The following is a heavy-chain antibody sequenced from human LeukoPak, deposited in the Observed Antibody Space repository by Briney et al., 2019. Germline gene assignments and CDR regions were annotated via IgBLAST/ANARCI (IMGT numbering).Heavy chain of an antibody. CDR1: GFTFSNAW. D-gene: IGHD1-1*01. V-gene: IGHV3-15*01. CDR3: ARDLWKAAPGEFDY. Sequence: PGGSLRLSCAASGFTFSNAWMSWVRQAPGKGLEWVGRIKSKTDGGTTDYAAPVKGRFTISRDDSKNTLYLQMNSLRAEDTAVYYCARDLWKAAPGEFDYWGQGTLVTVSS. J-gene: IGHJ4*02. CDR2: IKSKTDGGTT.